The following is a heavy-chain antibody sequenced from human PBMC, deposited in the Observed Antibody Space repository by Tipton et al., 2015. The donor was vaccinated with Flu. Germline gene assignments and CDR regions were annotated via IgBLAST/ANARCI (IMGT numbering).Heavy chain of an antibody. D-gene: IGHD6-19*01. J-gene: IGHJ4*02. CDR1: GFTFGDYA. V-gene: IGHV3-49*03. Sequence: QLVQSGGGLVQPGRSLRLSCTASGFTFGDYAMSWFRQAPGKGLEWVGFIRSKAYGGTTEYAASVKGRFTISRDDSKSIAYLQMNSLKTEDTAVYYCTRDRGSGWYSKGYYFDYWGQGTLVTVSS. CDR2: IRSKAYGGTT. CDR3: TRDRGSGWYSKGYYFDY.